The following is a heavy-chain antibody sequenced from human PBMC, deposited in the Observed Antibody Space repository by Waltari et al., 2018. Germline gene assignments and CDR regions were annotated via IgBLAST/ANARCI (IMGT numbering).Heavy chain of an antibody. CDR1: GYPLTALS. D-gene: IGHD6-19*01. CDR2: FDPEDGET. J-gene: IGHJ4*02. Sequence: QVKLVQSGAAVTKPGASVKASCKVSGYPLTALSMHRVPQAPGKGLEWMGVFDPEDGETIYAQKFQGRVTMTEDTSTDTAYMELSSLRSEDTAVYYCATDLRLQWLADRDYWGQGTLVTVSS. V-gene: IGHV1-24*01. CDR3: ATDLRLQWLADRDY.